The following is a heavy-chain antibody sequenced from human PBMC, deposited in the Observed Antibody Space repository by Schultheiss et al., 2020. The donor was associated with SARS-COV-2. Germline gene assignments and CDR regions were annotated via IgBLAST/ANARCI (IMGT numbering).Heavy chain of an antibody. CDR1: GFTVSSYY. D-gene: IGHD5-18*01. CDR3: AREGAEVGQLWLRSFDY. CDR2: IYSGGST. Sequence: GGSLRLSCAASGFTVSSYYMSWVRQAPGKGLEWVSVIYSGGSTYYAGSVKGRFTISRDNSKNTLYLQMNSLRAEDTAVYYCAREGAEVGQLWLRSFDYWGQGTLVTVSS. J-gene: IGHJ4*02. V-gene: IGHV3-53*01.